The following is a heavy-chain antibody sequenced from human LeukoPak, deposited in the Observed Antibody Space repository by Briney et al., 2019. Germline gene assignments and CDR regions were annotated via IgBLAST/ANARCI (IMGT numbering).Heavy chain of an antibody. Sequence: GGALRLSCAASGFTFSSYSMNWVRQAPGKGLEWVSYINNSSSTIYYADSVKGRFTISRDNAKNSLYLQMNSLRAEDTAVYYCAREGPNDAFDIWGQGTMVTVSS. CDR2: INNSSSTI. V-gene: IGHV3-48*01. CDR1: GFTFSSYS. J-gene: IGHJ3*02. CDR3: AREGPNDAFDI.